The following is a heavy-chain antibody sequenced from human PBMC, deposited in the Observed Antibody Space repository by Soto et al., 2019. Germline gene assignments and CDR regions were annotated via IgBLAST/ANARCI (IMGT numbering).Heavy chain of an antibody. CDR1: AGYCIGQC. Sequence: TLAPRSLTCSVAAGYCIGQCWCWYRQPTWKGLEWIGEINHSGSTNYNPSLKSRVNISVDTSKNQFSLKLSSVTAADTAVYDCARGEKIWLRSSCFDLRVHGTLVTGSS. D-gene: IGHD5-18*01. V-gene: IGHV4-34*01. CDR2: INHSGST. J-gene: IGHJ5*02. CDR3: ARGEKIWLRSSCFDL.